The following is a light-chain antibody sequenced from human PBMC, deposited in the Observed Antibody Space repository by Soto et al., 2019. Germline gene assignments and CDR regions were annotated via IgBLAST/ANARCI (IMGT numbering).Light chain of an antibody. Sequence: EIVMTQSPATLSVSPGERATLSCRASQSVSSNLAWYQQKPGQAPRLLIYGASTRATGIPARFSGSGSGTQLTITINSLQSEDFAVYYCQQYNNWPPCTFGQGTKLEIK. V-gene: IGKV3-15*01. CDR2: GAS. J-gene: IGKJ2*02. CDR3: QQYNNWPPCT. CDR1: QSVSSN.